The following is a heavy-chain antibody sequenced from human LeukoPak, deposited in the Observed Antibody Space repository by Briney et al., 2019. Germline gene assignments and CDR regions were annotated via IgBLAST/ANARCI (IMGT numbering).Heavy chain of an antibody. CDR1: GFTFSSYG. Sequence: PGGSLRLSCAGSGFTFSSYGFHWVRQAPGKGLEWVAVISYDGSNKYYADSVKGRFTISRDNSKNTLYLQMNSLRAEDTAVYYCAKRHAAAGKVYYDVDVWAKGPRSPSP. D-gene: IGHD6-13*01. CDR3: AKRHAAAGKVYYDVDV. CDR2: ISYDGSNK. J-gene: IGHJ6*02. V-gene: IGHV3-30*18.